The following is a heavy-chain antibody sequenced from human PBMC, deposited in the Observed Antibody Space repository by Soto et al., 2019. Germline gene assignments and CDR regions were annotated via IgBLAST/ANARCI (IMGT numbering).Heavy chain of an antibody. CDR1: GYTFTSYY. CDR2: INPSGGST. CDR3: ARDTTMIVVVTTAPYGMDV. V-gene: IGHV1-46*01. Sequence: ASVKVSCKASGYTFTSYYMHWVRQAPGQGLEWMGIINPSGGSTSYAQKFQGRVTMTRDTSTSTVYMELSSLRSEDTAVYYCARDTTMIVVVTTAPYGMDVWGQGTTVTVSS. D-gene: IGHD3-22*01. J-gene: IGHJ6*02.